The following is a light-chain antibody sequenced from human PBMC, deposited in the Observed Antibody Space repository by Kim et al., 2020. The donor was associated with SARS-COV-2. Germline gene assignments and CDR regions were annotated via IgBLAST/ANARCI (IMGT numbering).Light chain of an antibody. V-gene: IGKV3-20*01. CDR2: GIS. Sequence: LSPGERATLSCRASQTLTRNYLAWYQRKPGQAPRLLIYGISTRATGIPDMFSGSGSGTDFTLTISRLEPEDFAVYYCQQYNTLRTFGQGTKVDIK. J-gene: IGKJ1*01. CDR1: QTLTRNY. CDR3: QQYNTLRT.